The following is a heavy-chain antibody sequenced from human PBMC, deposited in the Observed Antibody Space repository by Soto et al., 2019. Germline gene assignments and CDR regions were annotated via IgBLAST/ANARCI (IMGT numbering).Heavy chain of an antibody. D-gene: IGHD1-20*01. CDR1: GLTFSDHY. V-gene: IGHV3-72*01. Sequence: EVQLVESGGGLVQPGGSLRLSCAVSGLTFSDHYMGWVRQAPGKGLDWVGRIRDRVHSYSTEYVASVKGRFTISRDDSRNSLYLQMNSLKMEDTAVFYCVSLWSVTGSRDYWGRGTVVTVSS. CDR3: VSLWSVTGSRDY. J-gene: IGHJ4*02. CDR2: IRDRVHSYST.